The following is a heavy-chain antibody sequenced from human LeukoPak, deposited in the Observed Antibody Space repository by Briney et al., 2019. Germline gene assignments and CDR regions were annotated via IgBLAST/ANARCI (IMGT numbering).Heavy chain of an antibody. Sequence: ASVKVSCKASGGTFSSYAISWVRQAPGQGLEWMGWISAYNGNTNYAQKLQGRVTMTTDTSTSTAYMELRSLRSDDTAVYYCARLYCSSTSCYGYNWFDPWGQGTLVTVSS. CDR3: ARLYCSSTSCYGYNWFDP. D-gene: IGHD2-2*01. V-gene: IGHV1-18*01. CDR1: GGTFSSYA. CDR2: ISAYNGNT. J-gene: IGHJ5*02.